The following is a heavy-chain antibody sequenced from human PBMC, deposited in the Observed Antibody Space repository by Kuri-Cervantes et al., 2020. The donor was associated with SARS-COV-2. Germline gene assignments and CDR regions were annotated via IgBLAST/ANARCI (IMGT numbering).Heavy chain of an antibody. Sequence: GGSLRLSCAASGFTVSSNYMSWVRQAPGKGLEWVSVIYSGGSTYYADSVKGRFTISRDNSKNTLYLQMNSLRAEDTAVYYCAKEADFWSGSDLDYWGQGTLVTVSS. CDR3: AKEADFWSGSDLDY. D-gene: IGHD3-3*01. V-gene: IGHV3-53*01. J-gene: IGHJ4*02. CDR1: GFTVSSNY. CDR2: IYSGGST.